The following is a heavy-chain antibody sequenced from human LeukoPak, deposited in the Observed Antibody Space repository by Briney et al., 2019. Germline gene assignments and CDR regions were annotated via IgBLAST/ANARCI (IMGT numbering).Heavy chain of an antibody. Sequence: PGGSLSLSCATSGFTLSPYSMNWVRQAPGKGLEWVSSISSSSSYIYYADSVKGRFTISRDNAKNSLYLQMNSLRAEDTAVYYCARVGIAVAAYEGNYWGQGTLVTVSS. J-gene: IGHJ4*02. CDR3: ARVGIAVAAYEGNY. V-gene: IGHV3-21*01. CDR1: GFTLSPYS. D-gene: IGHD6-19*01. CDR2: ISSSSSYI.